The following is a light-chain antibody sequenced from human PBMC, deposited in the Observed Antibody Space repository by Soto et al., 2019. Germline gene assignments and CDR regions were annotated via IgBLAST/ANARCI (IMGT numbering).Light chain of an antibody. CDR2: GAS. CDR1: QSISSGF. CDR3: QLLT. V-gene: IGKV3-20*01. J-gene: IGKJ4*01. Sequence: EIVLTQSPGTLSLSPGERATLSCRASQSISSGFLAWYQQKPGQAPRLLIHGASSRATGIPDRFSGSGSGTDFTLTISRLEPEDFAVNYCQLLTFGGGTKVEIK.